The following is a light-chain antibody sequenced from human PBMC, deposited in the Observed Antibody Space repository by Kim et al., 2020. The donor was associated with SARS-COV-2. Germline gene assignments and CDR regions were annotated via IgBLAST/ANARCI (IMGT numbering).Light chain of an antibody. Sequence: DIQMTQSPSSLSASVGDRVTITCRASRGISNFLAWYQQKPGKVPKLLIYAASALQLGVPSRFSGSGSGTDFTLTISSLQPEDVATYYCQKYNSAPHTFGQGTKVDIK. CDR2: AAS. J-gene: IGKJ1*01. V-gene: IGKV1-27*01. CDR3: QKYNSAPHT. CDR1: RGISNF.